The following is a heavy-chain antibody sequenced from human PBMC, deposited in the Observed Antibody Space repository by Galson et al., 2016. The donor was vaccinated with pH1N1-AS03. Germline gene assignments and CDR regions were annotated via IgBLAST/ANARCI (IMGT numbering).Heavy chain of an antibody. CDR2: MYYTGTN. CDR1: GGSIRSSNYY. CDR3: ARHETTRSEVFGVPFYHYYYTDV. D-gene: IGHD3-3*01. J-gene: IGHJ6*03. V-gene: IGHV4-39*01. Sequence: SETLSLTCTASGGSIRSSNYYWGWIRQPPGKGLEWIGSMYYTGTNFYNPSLKSRVSMSVDTSKNQFSLSLSSVTAADPAVYYWARHETTRSEVFGVPFYHYYYTDVWGKGTTVTVSS.